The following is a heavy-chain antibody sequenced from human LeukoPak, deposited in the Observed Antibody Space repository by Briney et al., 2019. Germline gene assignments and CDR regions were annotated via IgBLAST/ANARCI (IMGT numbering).Heavy chain of an antibody. V-gene: IGHV3-53*01. Sequence: GGSLRLSCAASGFTVSSNYMSWVRQAPGKGLEWASVIYSGGSTYYADSVKGRFAISRDNSKNTLYLQMSSLRAEDTAVYYCASAYYGSGSYYKIFDYWGQGTLVTVSS. CDR3: ASAYYGSGSYYKIFDY. D-gene: IGHD3-10*01. CDR2: IYSGGST. J-gene: IGHJ4*02. CDR1: GFTVSSNY.